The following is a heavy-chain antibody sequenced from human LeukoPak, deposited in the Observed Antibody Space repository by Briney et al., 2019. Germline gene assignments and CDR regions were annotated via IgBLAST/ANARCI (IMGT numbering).Heavy chain of an antibody. D-gene: IGHD3-10*01. J-gene: IGHJ2*01. Sequence: TSETLSLTCTLSGDSITSSDHYWVWIRQSPGKGLEWIGSVSQSGNTYYRSSLKSRVTVSIDTSKNEFSLILTSVTAADTAQYYCARHLYYSASAFWYIDLWGRGTLVIVSP. V-gene: IGHV4-39*01. CDR1: GDSITSSDHY. CDR2: VSQSGNT. CDR3: ARHLYYSASAFWYIDL.